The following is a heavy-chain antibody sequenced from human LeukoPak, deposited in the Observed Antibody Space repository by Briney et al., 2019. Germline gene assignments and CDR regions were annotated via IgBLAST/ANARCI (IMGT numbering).Heavy chain of an antibody. Sequence: SETLSLTCAVKGVSVTDYDWSWIRQPPGKGLEWIGEISRSRRTNYNASLESRLTISVGTSKTEFSLRLTSVTVADTATYYCAKVSFDSRGHDAFDHWGQGTTVIVS. CDR1: GVSVTDYD. D-gene: IGHD3-22*01. V-gene: IGHV4-34*01. CDR2: ISRSRRT. J-gene: IGHJ3*01. CDR3: AKVSFDSRGHDAFDH.